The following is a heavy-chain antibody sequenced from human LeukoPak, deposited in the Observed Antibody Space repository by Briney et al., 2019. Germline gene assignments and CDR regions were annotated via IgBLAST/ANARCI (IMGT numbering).Heavy chain of an antibody. J-gene: IGHJ3*02. V-gene: IGHV4-59*08. Sequence: SETLSLTCTVSGGSISSYYWSWIRQPPGKGLEWIGYIYYSGSTNYNPSLKSRVTISVDTSKNQFSLKLSSVTAADTAVYYCARHLMYYYGSGTYYNGYHDAFDIWGQGTMVTVSS. D-gene: IGHD3-10*01. CDR2: IYYSGST. CDR3: ARHLMYYYGSGTYYNGYHDAFDI. CDR1: GGSISSYY.